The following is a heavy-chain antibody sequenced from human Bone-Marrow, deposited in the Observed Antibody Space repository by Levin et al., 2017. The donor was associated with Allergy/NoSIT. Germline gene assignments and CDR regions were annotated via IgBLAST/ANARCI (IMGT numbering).Heavy chain of an antibody. CDR1: GGSISSGDYY. CDR3: ARAVSPDYYGPSWFDP. CDR2: IYYSGST. D-gene: IGHD3-10*01. Sequence: PSETLSLTCTVSGGSISSGDYYWSWIRQPPGKGLEWIGYIYYSGSTYYNPSLKSRVTISVDTSKNQFSLKLSSVTAADTAVYYCARAVSPDYYGPSWFDPWGQGTLVTVSS. J-gene: IGHJ5*02. V-gene: IGHV4-30-4*01.